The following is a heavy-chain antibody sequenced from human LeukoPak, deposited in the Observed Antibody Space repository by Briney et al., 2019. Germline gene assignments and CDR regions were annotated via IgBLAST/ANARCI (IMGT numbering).Heavy chain of an antibody. CDR1: GFSFSDYD. Sequence: PGGSLRLSCAASGFSFSDYDMHWVRQAPGKGLEWVTFIRYDGSNKYYADSVKGRFTISRDNSKNTLYLQINSLRAEDTAVYYCAKGGSSSWYAQFDYWGQGTLVTVSS. D-gene: IGHD6-13*01. V-gene: IGHV3-30*02. CDR3: AKGGSSSWYAQFDY. J-gene: IGHJ4*02. CDR2: IRYDGSNK.